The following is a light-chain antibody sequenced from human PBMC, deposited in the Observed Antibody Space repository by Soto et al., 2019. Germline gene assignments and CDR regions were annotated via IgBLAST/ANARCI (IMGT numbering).Light chain of an antibody. V-gene: IGKV3-11*01. CDR2: DAS. CDR3: QQRSDWPPLT. J-gene: IGKJ4*01. Sequence: EIVLTQSPATLSLSPGERATLSCRASQSVSSYLAWYQQKPGQAPRLLIYDASTRATGIPARFSGSGSGTDFTLTISSLEPEDVAVYYCQQRSDWPPLTFGGGTNVEIK. CDR1: QSVSSY.